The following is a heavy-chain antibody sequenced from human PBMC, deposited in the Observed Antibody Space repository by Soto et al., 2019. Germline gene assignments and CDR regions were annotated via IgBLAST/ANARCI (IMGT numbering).Heavy chain of an antibody. D-gene: IGHD6-19*01. V-gene: IGHV3-48*03. J-gene: IGHJ4*02. Sequence: GSLRLSCAASGFTFSIHEMNWVRQAPGKGLEWVSYISSIGVATYYADSVKGRFTISRDNAKNSLYLQMNSLRAEDTAVYYCAREGRVGGIDYWGQGTPVTVSS. CDR3: AREGRVGGIDY. CDR1: GFTFSIHE. CDR2: ISSIGVAT.